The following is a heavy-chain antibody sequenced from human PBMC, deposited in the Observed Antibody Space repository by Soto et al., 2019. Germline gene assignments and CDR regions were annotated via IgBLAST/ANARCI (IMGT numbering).Heavy chain of an antibody. J-gene: IGHJ4*02. Sequence: PGGSLRLSCTASGFTFGDYAMSWFRQAPGKGLEWVGFIRSKAYGGTTEYAASVKGRFTISRDDSKSIAYLQMNSLKTEDTAVYYCTRAVYDYVWGSYRYDYWGQGTLVTVS. D-gene: IGHD3-16*02. CDR3: TRAVYDYVWGSYRYDY. CDR1: GFTFGDYA. V-gene: IGHV3-49*03. CDR2: IRSKAYGGTT.